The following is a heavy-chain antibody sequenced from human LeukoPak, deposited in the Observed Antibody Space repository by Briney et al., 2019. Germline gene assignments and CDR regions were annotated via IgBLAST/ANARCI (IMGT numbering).Heavy chain of an antibody. V-gene: IGHV4-39*07. D-gene: IGHD2-2*01. CDR1: GGSISSSSYY. CDR3: ARDDWGYCSSTSCYGEYYYYYMDV. J-gene: IGHJ6*03. CDR2: IYYSGST. Sequence: SETLSLTCTVSGGSISSSSYYWGWIRQPPGKGLEWIGSIYYSGSTYYNPSLKSRVAMSVDTSKNQFSLKLSSVTAADTAVYYCARDDWGYCSSTSCYGEYYYYYMDVWGKGTTVTVSS.